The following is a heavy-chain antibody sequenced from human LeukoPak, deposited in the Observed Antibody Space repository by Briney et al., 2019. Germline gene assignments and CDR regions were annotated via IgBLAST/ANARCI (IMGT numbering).Heavy chain of an antibody. V-gene: IGHV3-74*01. Sequence: GGSLRLSCATSGLTFSSNWMHWVRQAPGKGLVWVSRINSDRSSTIYADSVKGRFTISRDNAKNTLYLQMNSLRAEDTAVYYCSTQRGGSPGDYWGQGALVTVSS. D-gene: IGHD6-25*01. J-gene: IGHJ4*02. CDR3: STQRGGSPGDY. CDR1: GLTFSSNW. CDR2: INSDRSST.